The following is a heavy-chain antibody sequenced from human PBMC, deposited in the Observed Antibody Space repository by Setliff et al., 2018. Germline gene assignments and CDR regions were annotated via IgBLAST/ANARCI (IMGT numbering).Heavy chain of an antibody. J-gene: IGHJ4*02. D-gene: IGHD3-3*02. CDR3: ARHLWGRYMAESSDYFDY. CDR1: GYSISSGYY. Sequence: SETLSLTCTVSGYSISSGYYWGWIRQPTGKGLEWLGSFFHTGNTYYNPSLESRVTMSVDTSNNQFSLKLSSVTAADTAVYYCARHLWGRYMAESSDYFDYWGQGMLVTVSS. CDR2: FFHTGNT. V-gene: IGHV4-38-2*02.